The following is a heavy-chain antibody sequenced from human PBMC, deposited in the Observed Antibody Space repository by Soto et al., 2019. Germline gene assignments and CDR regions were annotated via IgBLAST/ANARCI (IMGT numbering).Heavy chain of an antibody. CDR3: ARSPYYYYMDV. V-gene: IGHV4-59*01. CDR1: GGSISSYY. J-gene: IGHJ6*03. Sequence: SETLSLTCTVSGGSISSYYWSWIRQPPGKGLEWIGYIYYSGSTNYNPSLKSRVTISVDTSKNQFSLKLSSVTAADTAVYYCARSPYYYYMDVWGKGTTVTVSS. CDR2: IYYSGST.